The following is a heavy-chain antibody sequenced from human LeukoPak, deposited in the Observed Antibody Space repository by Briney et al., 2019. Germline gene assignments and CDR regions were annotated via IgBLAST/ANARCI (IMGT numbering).Heavy chain of an antibody. D-gene: IGHD2-15*01. J-gene: IGHJ5*02. CDR2: IYHSGST. CDR3: ARGAHCSGGSCYLSWFDP. Sequence: SETLSLTCAVSGGSISSGGYSWSWIRQPPGKGLEWIGYIYHSGSTYYNPSLKSRVTISVDRSKNQFSLKLSSVTAADTAVYYCARGAHCSGGSCYLSWFDPWGQGTLVTVSS. CDR1: GGSISSGGYS. V-gene: IGHV4-30-2*01.